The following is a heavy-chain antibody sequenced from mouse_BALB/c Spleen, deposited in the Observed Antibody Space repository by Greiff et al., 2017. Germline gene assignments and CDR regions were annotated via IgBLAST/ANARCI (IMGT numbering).Heavy chain of an antibody. Sequence: EVKVVESGGGLVQPGGSRKLSCAASGFTFSSFGMHWVRQAPEKGLEWVAYISSGSSTIYYADTVKGRFTISRDNPKNTLFLQMTSLRSEDTAMYYCASYYYGSSQGFAYWGQGTLVTVSA. CDR1: GFTFSSFG. CDR2: ISSGSSTI. D-gene: IGHD1-1*01. CDR3: ASYYYGSSQGFAY. V-gene: IGHV5-17*02. J-gene: IGHJ3*01.